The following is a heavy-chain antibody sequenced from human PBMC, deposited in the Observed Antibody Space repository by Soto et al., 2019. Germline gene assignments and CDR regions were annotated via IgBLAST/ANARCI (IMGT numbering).Heavy chain of an antibody. CDR1: GFTFSSYA. V-gene: IGHV3-13*01. D-gene: IGHD3-22*01. J-gene: IGHJ6*02. CDR3: ARDLHKKDSSGYSAYYYYYGMDV. Sequence: GGSLRLSCAASGFTFSSYAMHWVRQATGKGLEWVSAIGTAGDTYYPGSVKGRFTISRENAKNSLYLQMNSLRAGDTAVYYCARDLHKKDSSGYSAYYYYYGMDVWGQGTTVTVSS. CDR2: IGTAGDT.